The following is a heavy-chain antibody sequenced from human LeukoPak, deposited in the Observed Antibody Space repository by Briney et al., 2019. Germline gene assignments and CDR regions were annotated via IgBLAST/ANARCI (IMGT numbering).Heavy chain of an antibody. D-gene: IGHD6-13*01. Sequence: GGSLRLSCAASGFTFSSYSMNWVRQAPGKGLEWVSSISSSSSYIYYADSVKGRFTISRDNAKNSLYLQMSSLRAEDTAVYYCARKRGQQLVLGGWFDPWGQGTLVTVSS. V-gene: IGHV3-21*01. CDR1: GFTFSSYS. CDR2: ISSSSSYI. J-gene: IGHJ5*02. CDR3: ARKRGQQLVLGGWFDP.